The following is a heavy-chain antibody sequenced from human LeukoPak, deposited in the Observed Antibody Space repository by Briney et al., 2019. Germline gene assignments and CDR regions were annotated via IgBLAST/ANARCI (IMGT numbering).Heavy chain of an antibody. Sequence: LETLSLTCAVYGGSFGGYYWSWIRQPPGKGLEWIGEINHSGSTNYNPSLKSRVTISVDTSKNQFSLKLSSVTAADTAVYYCARKLRSGSYYLGAWGYFDYWGQGTLVTVSS. CDR3: ARKLRSGSYYLGAWGYFDY. CDR2: INHSGST. CDR1: GGSFGGYY. V-gene: IGHV4-34*01. J-gene: IGHJ4*02. D-gene: IGHD1-26*01.